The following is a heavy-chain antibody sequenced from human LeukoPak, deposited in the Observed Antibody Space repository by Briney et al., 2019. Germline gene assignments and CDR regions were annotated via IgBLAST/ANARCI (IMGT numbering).Heavy chain of an antibody. Sequence: SGGSLRLSCAASGFTFSSYAMSWVRQAPGKGLEWVSAISGSGGSTYYADSVKGRFTISRDNSKNTLYLQMNSLRAEDTAVYYCAKDLAKYYYDSSGYSGDAFDIWGQGTMVTVSS. V-gene: IGHV3-23*01. CDR2: ISGSGGST. J-gene: IGHJ3*02. D-gene: IGHD3-22*01. CDR1: GFTFSSYA. CDR3: AKDLAKYYYDSSGYSGDAFDI.